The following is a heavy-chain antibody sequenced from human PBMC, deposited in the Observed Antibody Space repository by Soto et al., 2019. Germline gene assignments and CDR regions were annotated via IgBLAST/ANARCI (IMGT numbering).Heavy chain of an antibody. V-gene: IGHV1-18*03. CDR2: ISAYNGNT. Sequence: GASVQVSCKASGYTFTSYGISWVRQAPGQGLEWMGWISAYNGNTNYAQKLQGRVTMTTDTSTSTAYMELRSLRSDDMAVYYCARDAARYCSSTSCYIYYYGMDVWGQGTTVTVSS. CDR1: GYTFTSYG. D-gene: IGHD2-2*02. CDR3: ARDAARYCSSTSCYIYYYGMDV. J-gene: IGHJ6*02.